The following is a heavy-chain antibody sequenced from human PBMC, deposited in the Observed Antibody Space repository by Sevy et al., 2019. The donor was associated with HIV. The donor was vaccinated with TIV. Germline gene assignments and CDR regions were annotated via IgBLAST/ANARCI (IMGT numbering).Heavy chain of an antibody. CDR1: GYSFTSYW. D-gene: IGHD6-6*01. CDR2: IYPGDSDT. V-gene: IGHV5-51*01. CDR3: ASSYSSSSPQYYYYGMDV. J-gene: IGHJ6*02. Sequence: GESLKISCKGSGYSFTSYWIGWVRQMPGKGLEWMGIIYPGDSDTRYSPSFQGQVTISADKSISTAYLQWSSLKASDTAMYDCASSYSSSSPQYYYYGMDVWGQGTTVTVSS.